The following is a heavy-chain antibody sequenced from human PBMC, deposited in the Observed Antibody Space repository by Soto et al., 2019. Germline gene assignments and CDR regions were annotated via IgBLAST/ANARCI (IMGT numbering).Heavy chain of an antibody. J-gene: IGHJ2*01. CDR1: GGSFSGYY. D-gene: IGHD3-3*01. Sequence: SETLSLTCAVYGGSFSGYYWSWIRQPPGKGLEWIGYINHTGSTNYNPSLKPRVSISVDRSKNQFSLKLKSVTETDTAVYYCARVKVEDLFRFKWFYDLWGRGTLVTVSS. CDR3: ARVKVEDLFRFKWFYDL. CDR2: INHTGST. V-gene: IGHV4-34*01.